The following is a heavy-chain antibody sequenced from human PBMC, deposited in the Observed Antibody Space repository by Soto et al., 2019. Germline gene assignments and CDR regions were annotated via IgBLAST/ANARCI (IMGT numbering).Heavy chain of an antibody. CDR3: ARAVIAAAGTLTPTYYYYGMDV. CDR2: ISYDGSNK. J-gene: IGHJ6*02. V-gene: IGHV3-30-3*01. Sequence: GGSLRLSCPASAFTFSSYAMHWFRQPPGKGLEWEAVISYDGSNKYYADSVKGRFTISRDNSKNTLYLQMNSLRAEDAAVYYCARAVIAAAGTLTPTYYYYGMDVWGQGTTVTVSS. D-gene: IGHD6-13*01. CDR1: AFTFSSYA.